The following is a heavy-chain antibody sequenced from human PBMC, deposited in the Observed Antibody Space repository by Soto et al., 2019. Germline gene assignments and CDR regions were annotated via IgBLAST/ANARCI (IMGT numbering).Heavy chain of an antibody. D-gene: IGHD3-10*01. CDR1: GFTFSSYA. V-gene: IGHV3-23*01. CDR2: ISGSGGST. CDR3: AKESIKDYYGSGSYHFDY. Sequence: GGSLRLSCAASGFTFSSYAMSWVRQAPGKGLEWVSAISGSGGSTYYADSVKGRFTISRDNSKNTLYLQMNSLRAEDTAVYYCAKESIKDYYGSGSYHFDYWGQGTLVTVSS. J-gene: IGHJ4*02.